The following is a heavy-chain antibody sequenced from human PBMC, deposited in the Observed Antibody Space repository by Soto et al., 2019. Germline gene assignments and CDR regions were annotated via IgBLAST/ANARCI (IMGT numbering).Heavy chain of an antibody. V-gene: IGHV4-31*03. CDR3: ARYRILVLPDSDAFDI. J-gene: IGHJ3*02. CDR1: GGSISSGGYY. D-gene: IGHD3-10*01. CDR2: IYYSGST. Sequence: PSETLSLTCTVSGGSISSGGYYWSWIRQHPGKGLEWIGYIYYSGSTYYNPSLKSRVTISVDTSKNQFSLKLSSVTAADTAVYYCARYRILVLPDSDAFDIWGQGTMVTVSS.